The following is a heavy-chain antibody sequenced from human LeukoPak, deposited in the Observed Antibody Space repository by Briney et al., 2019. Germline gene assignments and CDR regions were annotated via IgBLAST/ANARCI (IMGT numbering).Heavy chain of an antibody. CDR3: AREHIIGWFDP. J-gene: IGHJ5*02. CDR2: ISSSSSYI. V-gene: IGHV3-21*01. D-gene: IGHD3-3*01. Sequence: KSGGSLRLSCAASGFTFSSYAMSWVRQAPGKGLEWVSSISSSSSYIYYADSVKGRFTISRDNAKNSLYLQMNSLRAEDTAVYYCAREHIIGWFDPWGQGTLVTVSS. CDR1: GFTFSSYA.